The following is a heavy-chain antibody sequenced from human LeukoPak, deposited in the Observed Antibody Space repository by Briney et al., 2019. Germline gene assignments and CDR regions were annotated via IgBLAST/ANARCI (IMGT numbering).Heavy chain of an antibody. CDR1: RFCFIMYA. J-gene: IGHJ4*02. D-gene: IGHD2-8*01. V-gene: IGHV3-23*01. Sequence: GWSQSLSWVSTRFCFIMYAMSWDRHPARKGVDWVSAITGGGGHTFHADSVTGHLTISKDNPQHPLYLQMNSLRAEESAVYYCAKVSSNARPYCFDYWGQGTLVTVPS. CDR2: ITGGGGHT. CDR3: AKVSSNARPYCFDY.